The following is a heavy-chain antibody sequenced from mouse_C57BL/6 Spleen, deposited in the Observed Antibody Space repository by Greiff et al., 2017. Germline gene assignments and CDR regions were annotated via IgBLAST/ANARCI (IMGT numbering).Heavy chain of an antibody. V-gene: IGHV5-16*01. CDR2: INYDGSST. CDR1: GFTFSDYY. J-gene: IGHJ2*01. CDR3: ARDRGDYFDY. D-gene: IGHD3-1*01. Sequence: EVKLVESEGGLVQPGSSMKLSCTASGFTFSDYYMAWVRQVPEKGLEWVANINYDGSSTYYLDSLESRFIISRDNAKNILYLQMSSLKSEDTATYYCARDRGDYFDYWGQGTTLTVSS.